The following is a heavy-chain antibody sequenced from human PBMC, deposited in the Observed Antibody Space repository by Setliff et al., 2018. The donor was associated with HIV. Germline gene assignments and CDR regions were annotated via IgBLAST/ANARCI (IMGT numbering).Heavy chain of an antibody. V-gene: IGHV6-1*01. Sequence: NPSETLSLTCAISGDSVSSNSAAWNWIRQSPSRGLEWLGGTYYRSKWYNDYAVSVKSRITINPDTSKNQFSLQLNSVTPEDTAVYYCARGGDWDDNYYMDVWGKGTTVTVSS. CDR2: TYYRSKWYN. CDR3: ARGGDWDDNYYMDV. D-gene: IGHD1-1*01. J-gene: IGHJ6*03. CDR1: GDSVSSNSAA.